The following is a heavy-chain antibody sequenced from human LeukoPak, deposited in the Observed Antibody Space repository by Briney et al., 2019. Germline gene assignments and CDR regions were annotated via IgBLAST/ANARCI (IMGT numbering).Heavy chain of an antibody. J-gene: IGHJ3*02. CDR1: GGTFSSYA. Sequence: ASVNVSCKASGGTFSSYAISWVRQAPGQGLEWMGGIIPIFGTANYAQKLQGRVTITADESTSTAYMELSSLRSEDTAVYYCARRAGNFYAFDIWGQGTMVTVSS. CDR3: ARRAGNFYAFDI. CDR2: IIPIFGTA. D-gene: IGHD6-19*01. V-gene: IGHV1-69*13.